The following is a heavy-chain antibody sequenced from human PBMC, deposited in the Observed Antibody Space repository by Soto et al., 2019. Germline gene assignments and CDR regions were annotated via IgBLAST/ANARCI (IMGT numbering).Heavy chain of an antibody. V-gene: IGHV4-4*02. Sequence: QVQLQESGPGLVKPSGTLSLTCAVSGGSISSSNWWSWVRQPPGKGREWIGEIYHSGSTNYNPSLRSRVTKSVDKSKNQCSLRLSSVTAADTAVYYCGRVDRAGTDYYGMDVWGQGTTVTVSS. J-gene: IGHJ6*02. CDR1: GGSISSSNW. CDR3: GRVDRAGTDYYGMDV. D-gene: IGHD1-1*01. CDR2: IYHSGST.